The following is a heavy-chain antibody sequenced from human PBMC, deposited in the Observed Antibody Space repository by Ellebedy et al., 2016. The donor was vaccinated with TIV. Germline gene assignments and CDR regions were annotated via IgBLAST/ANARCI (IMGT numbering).Heavy chain of an antibody. CDR3: ATVPHVGGPSGYSSSFLDY. CDR2: IIPIFGTA. CDR1: GGTFSSYA. V-gene: IGHV1-69*13. Sequence: SVKVSXKASGGTFSSYAISWVRQAPGQGLEWMGGIIPIFGTANYAQKFQGRVTITADESTSTAYMELSSLRSEDTAVYYCATVPHVGGPSGYSSSFLDYWGQGTLVTVSS. D-gene: IGHD6-13*01. J-gene: IGHJ4*02.